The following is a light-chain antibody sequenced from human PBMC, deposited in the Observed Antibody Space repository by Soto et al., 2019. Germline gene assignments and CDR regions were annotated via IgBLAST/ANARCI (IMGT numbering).Light chain of an antibody. Sequence: QSVLTQPASVSGSPGQSITISCTGTSSDVGGYNYVSWYQQHPGKAPKLMIYDVSNRPSGVSNRFSGSKSGNTASLTISGLQADDEADYYCSSYISSSTVVFGGGTKLTVL. CDR1: SSDVGGYNY. CDR3: SSYISSSTVV. V-gene: IGLV2-14*01. J-gene: IGLJ2*01. CDR2: DVS.